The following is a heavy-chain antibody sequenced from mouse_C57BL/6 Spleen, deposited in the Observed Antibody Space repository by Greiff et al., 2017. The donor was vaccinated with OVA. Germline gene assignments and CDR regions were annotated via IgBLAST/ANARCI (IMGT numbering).Heavy chain of an antibody. CDR1: GFTFSDAW. CDR2: IRNKANNHAT. CDR3: LPLITDGYFDV. V-gene: IGHV6-6*01. D-gene: IGHD1-1*01. J-gene: IGHJ1*03. Sequence: EVKLVESGGGLVQPGGSMKLSCAASGFTFSDAWMDWVRQSPAKGLEWVAEIRNKANNHATYYAESVKGRFTISRDDSKSSVYLQMNSLRAEDTGIYYCLPLITDGYFDVWGTGTTVTVSS.